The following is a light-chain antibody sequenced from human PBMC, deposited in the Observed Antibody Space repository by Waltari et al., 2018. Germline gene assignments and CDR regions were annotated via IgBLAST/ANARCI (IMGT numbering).Light chain of an antibody. V-gene: IGLV3-27*01. J-gene: IGLJ3*02. CDR1: VLAKKY. Sequence: SYELTQPSSVSVSPGQTARITCSGDVLAKKYARWFQQKPGQAPVLVIYKDSERPSGIPGRFSGSSSGTTVTLTISGAQVEDEADYYCYSAADNNDVFGGGTKLTVL. CDR2: KDS. CDR3: YSAADNNDV.